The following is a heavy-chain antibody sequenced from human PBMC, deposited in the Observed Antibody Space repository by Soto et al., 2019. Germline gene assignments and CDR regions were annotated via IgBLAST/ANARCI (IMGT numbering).Heavy chain of an antibody. V-gene: IGHV5-51*01. CDR1: GYSFTSYW. J-gene: IGHJ6*02. Sequence: PGESLTISCKGSGYSFTSYWIGWVRQMPGKGLEWMGIIYPGDSDTRYSPSFQGQVTISADKSISTAYLQWSSLKASDTAMYYCAREGYDILTGYYKTYYYYGMDVWGQGTTVTVSS. CDR3: AREGYDILTGYYKTYYYYGMDV. D-gene: IGHD3-9*01. CDR2: IYPGDSDT.